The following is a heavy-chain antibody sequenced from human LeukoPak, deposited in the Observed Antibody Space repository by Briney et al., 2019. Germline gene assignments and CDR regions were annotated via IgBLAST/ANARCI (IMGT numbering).Heavy chain of an antibody. CDR1: GFKFSDYA. CDR3: AREGYGGSGYFDY. V-gene: IGHV3-30-3*01. J-gene: IGHJ4*02. CDR2: ISYDGSTK. D-gene: IGHD4-23*01. Sequence: GGSLRLSCAASGFKFSDYALHWVRQAPGKGREWVAIISYDGSTKFYADSVKGRFTISRDNSKNTVDVQMNRLKGEDTALYYCAREGYGGSGYFDYWGQGTLVTVSS.